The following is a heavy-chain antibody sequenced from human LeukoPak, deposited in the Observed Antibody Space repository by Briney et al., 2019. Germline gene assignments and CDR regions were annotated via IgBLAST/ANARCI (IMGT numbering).Heavy chain of an antibody. V-gene: IGHV3-74*01. CDR2: INSDGSST. D-gene: IGHD2-15*01. CDR1: GFSISNFW. Sequence: PGGSLRLSCAASGFSISNFWMHWVCQAPGKGLVWVSRINSDGSSTTYADSVKGRFTISRDNAKNTLYLQANSLRAEDTAVYYCARGAARCSGGHCYPDWGRGTLVTVSS. CDR3: ARGAARCSGGHCYPD. J-gene: IGHJ4*02.